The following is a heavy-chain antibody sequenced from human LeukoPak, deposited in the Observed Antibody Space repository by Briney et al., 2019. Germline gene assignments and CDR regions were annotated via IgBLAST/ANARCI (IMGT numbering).Heavy chain of an antibody. J-gene: IGHJ6*02. V-gene: IGHV3-30*02. D-gene: IGHD2/OR15-2a*01. CDR2: IRYDGSNK. Sequence: SGGSLRLSCAASGFTFSSYGMHWVRQAPGKGLEWVAFIRYDGSNKYYADSVKGRFTISRDNSKNTLYLQMNSLRAEDTAVYYCAKDLYPDYFNYGMDVWGQGTTVTVSS. CDR1: GFTFSSYG. CDR3: AKDLYPDYFNYGMDV.